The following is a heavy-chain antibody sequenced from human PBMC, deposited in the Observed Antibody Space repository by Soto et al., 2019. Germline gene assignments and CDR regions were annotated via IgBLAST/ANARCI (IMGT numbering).Heavy chain of an antibody. V-gene: IGHV1-18*01. CDR2: ISAYNGNT. D-gene: IGHD1-20*01. J-gene: IGHJ4*02. Sequence: ASVKVSCKASGYTFTSYGISWVRQAPGQGLEWMGWISAYNGNTNYAQKLQGRVTMTTDTSTSTAYIELRSLRSDDTAVYYCAGCYRITGYRGWFAFWGQGTLVTVAS. CDR3: AGCYRITGYRGWFAF. CDR1: GYTFTSYG.